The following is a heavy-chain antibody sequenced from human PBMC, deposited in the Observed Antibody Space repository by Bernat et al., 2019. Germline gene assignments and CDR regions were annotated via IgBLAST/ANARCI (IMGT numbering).Heavy chain of an antibody. V-gene: IGHV4-39*01. CDR2: IYFYGTS. Sequence: QLQLQESGPGLVKPLETLSLTCTVSGGSISTNFYYWGWFRQPPGKGLEWIGSIYFYGTSYYNPSLKSRVTISLDTSKSQFSLKLNSVTATDTALYYCARRGEGPTSIDFWGQGTLVTVSS. J-gene: IGHJ4*02. CDR1: GGSISTNFYY. D-gene: IGHD3-10*01. CDR3: ARRGEGPTSIDF.